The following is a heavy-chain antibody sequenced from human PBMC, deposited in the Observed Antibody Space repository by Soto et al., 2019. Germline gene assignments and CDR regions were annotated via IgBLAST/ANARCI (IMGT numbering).Heavy chain of an antibody. D-gene: IGHD3-9*01. Sequence: SETLSLTCGVSGASLSSGEHYWNWIRQPPGKGLEWIGYIYFDGNAYYHPSLKSRVTISMDMSKNQFSLRMTSVTAADTAVYYCVRSAGDVLNGFERWGQGTLVTVSS. CDR2: IYFDGNA. CDR3: VRSAGDVLNGFER. J-gene: IGHJ4*02. V-gene: IGHV4-30-4*01. CDR1: GASLSSGEHY.